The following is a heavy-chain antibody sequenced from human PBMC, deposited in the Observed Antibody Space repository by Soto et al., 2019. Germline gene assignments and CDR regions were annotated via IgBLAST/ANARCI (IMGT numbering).Heavy chain of an antibody. J-gene: IGHJ5*02. V-gene: IGHV3-30*18. CDR1: GFTFSSYG. D-gene: IGHD3-10*01. Sequence: SCAASGFTFSSYGMHWVCQAPGKPMKSLRVISYDGSNKSYPQSVQGRLQIYRDNTKTLLCLQMNSPRAEDTAVYYCAKDLVRMVRHTNWFGPSGQGTMSAVAS. CDR3: AKDLVRMVRHTNWFGP. CDR2: ISYDGSNK.